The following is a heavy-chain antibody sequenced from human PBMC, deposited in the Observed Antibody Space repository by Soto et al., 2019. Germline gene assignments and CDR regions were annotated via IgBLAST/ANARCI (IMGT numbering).Heavy chain of an antibody. CDR1: GFTFSSYA. Sequence: GGSLRLSCAASGFTFSSYAMSWVRQAPGKGLEWDSAISGSGGSTYYADSVKGRFTISRDNSKNTLYLQMNSLRAEDTAVYYCAKRSSVVRGVIIGGIDYWGQGTLVTVSS. V-gene: IGHV3-23*01. D-gene: IGHD3-10*01. CDR2: ISGSGGST. J-gene: IGHJ4*02. CDR3: AKRSSVVRGVIIGGIDY.